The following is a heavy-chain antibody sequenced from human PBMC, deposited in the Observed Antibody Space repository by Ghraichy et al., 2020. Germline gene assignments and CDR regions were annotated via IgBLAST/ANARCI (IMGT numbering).Heavy chain of an antibody. CDR2: ITWDGGTT. CDR3: ATSFAGATLDV. CDR1: GFSFDDYA. J-gene: IGHJ5*02. V-gene: IGHV3-43D*04. Sequence: GGSLRLSCAASGFSFDDYAMHWVRQAPGKGLEWVSLITWDGGTTHYTDSVKGRFTISRDNNKKSVYLHMKSLKAEDTALYYCATSFAGATLDVWGQGTLVTVSS. D-gene: IGHD3-16*01.